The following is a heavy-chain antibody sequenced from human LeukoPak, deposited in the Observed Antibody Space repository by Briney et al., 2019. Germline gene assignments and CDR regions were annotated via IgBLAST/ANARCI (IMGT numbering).Heavy chain of an antibody. J-gene: IGHJ4*02. V-gene: IGHV3-23*01. Sequence: PGGSLRLSCAASGFTFSNYAMSWVRQAPGKGLEWVSGISVGGSPYHADSVKGRFTISRDNSKDTLYLQMNSLRAEDTAVYYCAKFSRGTTVHRYDYWGQGTLVTVSS. CDR1: GFTFSNYA. CDR2: ISVGGSP. D-gene: IGHD4-17*01. CDR3: AKFSRGTTVHRYDY.